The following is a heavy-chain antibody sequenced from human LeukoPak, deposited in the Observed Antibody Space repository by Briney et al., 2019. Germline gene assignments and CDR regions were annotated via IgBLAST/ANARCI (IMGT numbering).Heavy chain of an antibody. CDR2: IGTAGDT. Sequence: PGGSLRLSCAASGFTFSSYDMHWVRQATGKGLEWVSAIGTAGDTYYPGSVKGRFTISRENAKNSLYLRMNSLRAGDTAVYYCARDRSGQATVTTDWYFDLWGRGTLVTVSS. CDR1: GFTFSSYD. D-gene: IGHD4-17*01. V-gene: IGHV3-13*01. CDR3: ARDRSGQATVTTDWYFDL. J-gene: IGHJ2*01.